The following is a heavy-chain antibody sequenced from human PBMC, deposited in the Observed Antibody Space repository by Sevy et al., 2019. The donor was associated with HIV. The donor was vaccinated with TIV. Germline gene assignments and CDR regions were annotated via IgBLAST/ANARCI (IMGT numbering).Heavy chain of an antibody. V-gene: IGHV3-30*02. Sequence: GGSLRLYCAASGFTFNVYGMHWVRQAPGKGLQWVAFTRYDGSTKYYADSVKGRFTISRDNSKNTLYLQMNSLRVEDTAMYYCAKDLTERYSTSSGDFDYWGQGSLVTVSS. CDR1: GFTFNVYG. CDR2: TRYDGSTK. CDR3: AKDLTERYSTSSGDFDY. J-gene: IGHJ4*02. D-gene: IGHD6-6*01.